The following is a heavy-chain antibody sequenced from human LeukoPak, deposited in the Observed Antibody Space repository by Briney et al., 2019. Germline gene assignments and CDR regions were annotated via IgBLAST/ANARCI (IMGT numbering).Heavy chain of an antibody. V-gene: IGHV4-34*01. CDR2: INHSGST. CDR3: ARGRTINFWSGYYTDPGFDP. Sequence: SETLSLTCAVYGGSFSGYYWNWIRQPPGKGLEWIGEINHSGSTNYNPSLKSRVTISVDTSKNQFSLKLSSVTAADTAVYYCARGRTINFWSGYYTDPGFDPWGQGTLVTVSS. CDR1: GGSFSGYY. D-gene: IGHD3-3*01. J-gene: IGHJ5*02.